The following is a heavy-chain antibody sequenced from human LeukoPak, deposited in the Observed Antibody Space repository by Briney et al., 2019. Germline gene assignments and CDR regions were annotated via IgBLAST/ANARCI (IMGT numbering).Heavy chain of an antibody. CDR2: IYTSGST. Sequence: PSETLSLTCAVYGGSFSGYYWSWIRQPPGKGLEWIGRIYTSGSTNYNPSLKSRVTMSVDTSKNQFSLKLCSVTAADTAVYYCARDYYGSGHNWFDPWGQGTLVTVSS. CDR3: ARDYYGSGHNWFDP. CDR1: GGSFSGYY. D-gene: IGHD3-10*01. J-gene: IGHJ5*02. V-gene: IGHV4-4*07.